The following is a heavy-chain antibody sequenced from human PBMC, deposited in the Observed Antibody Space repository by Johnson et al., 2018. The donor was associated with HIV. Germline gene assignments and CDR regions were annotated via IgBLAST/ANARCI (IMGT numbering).Heavy chain of an antibody. Sequence: VQLVESGGGLVQPGGSLRLSCAASGFTVSSNYMSWIRQAPGKGLEWVSYISFSDSTITYADSVKGRFTISRDNAKKSLYLQMNSLRAEDTAVYYCARGRYAFDIWGQGTMVTVSS. CDR1: GFTVSSNY. CDR2: ISFSDSTI. CDR3: ARGRYAFDI. V-gene: IGHV3-11*04. J-gene: IGHJ3*02.